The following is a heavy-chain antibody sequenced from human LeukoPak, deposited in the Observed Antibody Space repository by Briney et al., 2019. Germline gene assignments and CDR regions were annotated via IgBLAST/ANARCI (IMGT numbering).Heavy chain of an antibody. Sequence: GESLKISCKGSGYSFTSYWIGWVRQMPGKGLEWMGIIYPGDSDTRYSPSFQGQVTISADKSISTAYLQWSSLKASDTAMDYCSRPSSSSAEALHYYYYYGTDVWGQGTTVTVSS. CDR2: IYPGDSDT. D-gene: IGHD6-13*01. CDR1: GYSFTSYW. J-gene: IGHJ6*02. CDR3: SRPSSSSAEALHYYYYYGTDV. V-gene: IGHV5-51*01.